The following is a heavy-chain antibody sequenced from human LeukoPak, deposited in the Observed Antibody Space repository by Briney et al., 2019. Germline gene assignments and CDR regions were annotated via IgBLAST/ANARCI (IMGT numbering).Heavy chain of an antibody. V-gene: IGHV3-23*01. J-gene: IGHJ4*02. CDR2: IAGDGDGT. D-gene: IGHD2-15*01. CDR3: AKVFKSGNSWHGGDH. Sequence: GGSLRLSCAASGFSINNYAMIWVRQVPGKGLEWVSAIAGDGDGTYYADSVKGRFTVSRDKSTNTLYLQMRSLTSEDTAVYYCAKVFKSGNSWHGGDHWGQGNLVTVSA. CDR1: GFSINNYA.